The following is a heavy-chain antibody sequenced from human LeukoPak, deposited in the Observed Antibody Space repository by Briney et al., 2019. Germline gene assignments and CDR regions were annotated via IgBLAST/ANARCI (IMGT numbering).Heavy chain of an antibody. CDR2: ISASGGST. V-gene: IGHV3-23*01. J-gene: IGHJ4*02. CDR1: GVTFSNYA. Sequence: GGSLRLSCAVSGVTFSNYAMSWVRQAPGRGLEWGSVISASGGSTYYADSVKGRFTISRDNSNNRLYLEMNSLRAEDTAVYYCAKHAGTTRQTKDYWGQGTLVTVSS. D-gene: IGHD1-1*01. CDR3: AKHAGTTRQTKDY.